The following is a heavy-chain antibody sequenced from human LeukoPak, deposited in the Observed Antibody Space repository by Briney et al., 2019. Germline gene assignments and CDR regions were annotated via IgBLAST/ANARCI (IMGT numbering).Heavy chain of an antibody. V-gene: IGHV5-51*07. J-gene: IGHJ6*02. CDR2: IYPGDSDT. CDR3: ARPKTTMTTSLDYYGMDV. D-gene: IGHD4-17*01. CDR1: GYSFTSYW. Sequence: GESLKISCKGSGYSFTSYWIGWVHQMPGKGLEWMGIIYPGDSDTRYSPSFQGQVTISADKSISTAYLQWSSLKASDTAMYYCARPKTTMTTSLDYYGMDVWGQGTTVTVSS.